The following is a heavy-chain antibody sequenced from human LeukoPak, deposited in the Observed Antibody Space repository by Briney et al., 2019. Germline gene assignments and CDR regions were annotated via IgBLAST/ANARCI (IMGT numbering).Heavy chain of an antibody. J-gene: IGHJ6*03. CDR3: ARDHGGSYSSYYYFMDV. Sequence: ASVKVSRKASGYTFTSYSISWVRHAPGQGLEWMGCVSVYNNKTNYAQKFQGRLTMSTDTSTSTAYMELRSLRYDDTAIYYCARDHGGSYSSYYYFMDVWGRGTTVTVSS. CDR2: VSVYNNKT. V-gene: IGHV1-18*01. D-gene: IGHD1-26*01. CDR1: GYTFTSYS.